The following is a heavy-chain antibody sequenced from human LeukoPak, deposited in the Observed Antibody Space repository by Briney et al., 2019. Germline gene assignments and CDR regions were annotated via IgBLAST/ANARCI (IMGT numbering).Heavy chain of an antibody. CDR3: ARNRGLNSFDI. CDR2: ISSSSSYT. CDR1: GFTSGVYY. J-gene: IGHJ3*02. D-gene: IGHD3-22*01. V-gene: IGHV3-11*03. Sequence: GGSLRLSCAASGFTSGVYYMSWIRQAPGKGLEWVSYISSSSSYTNYADSVKGRFTISRDNAKNLLYLQMNSLRAEDTAVYYCARNRGLNSFDIWGQGTMVTVSS.